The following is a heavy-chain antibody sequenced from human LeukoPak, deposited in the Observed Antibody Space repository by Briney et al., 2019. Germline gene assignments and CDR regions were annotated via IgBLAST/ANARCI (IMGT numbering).Heavy chain of an antibody. CDR3: ARLWSGQHF. CDR2: ISGFGDTT. D-gene: IGHD3-3*01. CDR1: GFTFSSHA. Sequence: GGSLRLSCAASGFTFSSHAMTWARQAPGKGLEGVSLISGFGDTTYYADSVKGRFTISRDNSKNTLYLQMNSLRAEDTAVYYCARLWSGQHFWGQGTLVTVSS. J-gene: IGHJ4*02. V-gene: IGHV3-23*01.